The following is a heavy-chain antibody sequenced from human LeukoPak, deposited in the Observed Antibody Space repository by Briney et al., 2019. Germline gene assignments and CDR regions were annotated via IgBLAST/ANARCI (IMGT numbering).Heavy chain of an antibody. V-gene: IGHV4-59*12. CDR2: IYYSGST. D-gene: IGHD2-2*01. J-gene: IGHJ4*02. CDR3: ARSPDIVVVPAAIGGVDY. Sequence: PSETLSLTCTVSVDSISSYYWSWIRQSPGKGLEWIGYIYYSGSTYYNPSLTSRVTISVDTSKNQFSLKLSSVTAADTAVYYCARSPDIVVVPAAIGGVDYWGQGTLVTVSS. CDR1: VDSISSYY.